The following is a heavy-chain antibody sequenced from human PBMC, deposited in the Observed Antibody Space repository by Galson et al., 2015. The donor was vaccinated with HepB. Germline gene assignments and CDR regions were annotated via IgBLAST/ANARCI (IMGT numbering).Heavy chain of an antibody. D-gene: IGHD2-21*01. Sequence: SLRLSCAASGFTFKNYAMTWVRQAPGKGLEWVSVIGGSGVGAYYADSVKGRLTISRVNSRNTLYLQTDSLRSDDTAVYYCARRGTGGEVDAFDIWGQGTMVTVSS. J-gene: IGHJ3*02. V-gene: IGHV3-23*01. CDR2: IGGSGVGA. CDR3: ARRGTGGEVDAFDI. CDR1: GFTFKNYA.